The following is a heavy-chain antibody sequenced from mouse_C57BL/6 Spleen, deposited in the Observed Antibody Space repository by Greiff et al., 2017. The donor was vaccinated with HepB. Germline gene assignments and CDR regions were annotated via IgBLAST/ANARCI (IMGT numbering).Heavy chain of an antibody. Sequence: VQLKQSGGDLVKPGGSLKLSCAASGFTFSSYGMSWVRQTPDKRLEWVATISSGGSYTYYPDSVKGRFTISRDNAKNTLYLQMSSLKSEDTAMYYCARRGDGYYVDAMDYWGQGTSVTVSS. CDR3: ARRGDGYYVDAMDY. V-gene: IGHV5-6*01. CDR1: GFTFSSYG. J-gene: IGHJ4*01. D-gene: IGHD2-3*01. CDR2: ISSGGSYT.